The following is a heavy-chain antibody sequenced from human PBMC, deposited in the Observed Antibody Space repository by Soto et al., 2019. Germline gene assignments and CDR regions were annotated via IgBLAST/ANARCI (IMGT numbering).Heavy chain of an antibody. D-gene: IGHD4-4*01. V-gene: IGHV4-39*01. Sequence: QLQLQESGPGLVKPSETLSLTCTVSGGSISSSSYYWGWIRQPPGKGLEWIGSIYYSGSTYYNPSLKSRVTISVDTSKHPFSLKLSSVTAADTAVYYCARQGPLQTPDNWFDPWGQGTLVTVSS. CDR2: IYYSGST. CDR1: GGSISSSSYY. J-gene: IGHJ5*02. CDR3: ARQGPLQTPDNWFDP.